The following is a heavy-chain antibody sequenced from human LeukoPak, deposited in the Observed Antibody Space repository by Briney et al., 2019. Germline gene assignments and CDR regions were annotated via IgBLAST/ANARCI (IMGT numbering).Heavy chain of an antibody. CDR3: ARAASGFYDYYFGY. CDR2: ISPNRGDT. Sequence: ASVKVSCMPSGYTFTGYYIHWLRQAPGQGLEWMGWISPNRGDTKYALKFQGRVTMTRDTSISTAYMEVRRLRPDDTALYYCARAASGFYDYYFGYWGQGTLVTVSS. V-gene: IGHV1-2*02. D-gene: IGHD5-12*01. J-gene: IGHJ4*02. CDR1: GYTFTGYY.